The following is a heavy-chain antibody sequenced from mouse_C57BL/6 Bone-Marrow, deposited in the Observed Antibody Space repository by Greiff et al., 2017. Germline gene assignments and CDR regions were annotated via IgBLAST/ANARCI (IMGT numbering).Heavy chain of an antibody. CDR2: INSDGGST. D-gene: IGHD4-1*02. CDR1: EYEFPSHD. V-gene: IGHV5-2*01. CDR3: ARRNWYVGDY. Sequence: EVKLMESGGGLVQPGESLKLSCESNEYEFPSHDMSWVRKTPEKRLELVAAINSDGGSTYYPDTMERRFIISRDNTKKTLYRQMSSLRAEDKALYYCARRNWYVGDYWGQGTTLTVSS. J-gene: IGHJ2*01.